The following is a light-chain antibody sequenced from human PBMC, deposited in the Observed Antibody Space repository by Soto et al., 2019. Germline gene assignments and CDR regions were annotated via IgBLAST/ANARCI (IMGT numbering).Light chain of an antibody. CDR3: MQALLTSRT. CDR2: LGS. V-gene: IGKV2-28*01. CDR1: QSLLHSNGYNY. Sequence: DIVMTQSPLSLPVTPGEPASISCRSSQSLLHSNGYNYLDWYLQKPGQSPKILIYLGSNRASGVADRFSGSGSGKDFTLKISRVEAEDVGVYYCMQALLTSRTFCQGTKVEIK. J-gene: IGKJ1*01.